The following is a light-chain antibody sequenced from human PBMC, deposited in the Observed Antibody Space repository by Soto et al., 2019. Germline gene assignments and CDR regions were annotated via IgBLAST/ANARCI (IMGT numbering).Light chain of an antibody. CDR1: SSNIGNNY. CDR2: DNN. V-gene: IGLV1-51*01. CDR3: ATWDSSLSAVV. J-gene: IGLJ2*01. Sequence: QSVLTQPPSVSAAPGQKVTSSCSGSSSNIGNNYVSWYQQLPGTAPKLLIYDNNKRPSGIPDRFSGSKSGTSATLGITGLQTGDEADYYCATWDSSLSAVVFGGGTKLTVL.